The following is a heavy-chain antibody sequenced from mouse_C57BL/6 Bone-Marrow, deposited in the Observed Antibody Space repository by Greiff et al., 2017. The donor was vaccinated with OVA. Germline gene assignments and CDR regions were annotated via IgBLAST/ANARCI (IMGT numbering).Heavy chain of an antibody. Sequence: EVQLQQSGPELVKPGASVKMSCKASGYTFTDYNMHWVKQSHGKSLEWIGYINPNNGGTSYNQKFKGKATLTVNKSSSTAYMELRSLTSEYSAVYYCARWNGSSCSFAYWGQGTLVTVSA. CDR3: ARWNGSSCSFAY. V-gene: IGHV1-22*01. CDR2: INPNNGGT. J-gene: IGHJ3*01. D-gene: IGHD1-1*01. CDR1: GYTFTDYN.